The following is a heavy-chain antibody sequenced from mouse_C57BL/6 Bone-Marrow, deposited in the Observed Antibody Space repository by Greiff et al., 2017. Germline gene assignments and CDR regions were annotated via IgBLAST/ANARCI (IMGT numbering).Heavy chain of an antibody. D-gene: IGHD2-3*01. CDR2: IYPRSGNT. CDR1: GYTFTSYG. V-gene: IGHV1-81*01. Sequence: VQLQQSGAELARPGASVKLSCKASGYTFTSYGISWVKQRTGQGLEWIGEIYPRSGNTYYNEKFKGKATLTADKSSSTAYMELRSLTSEDSAVYFCARYMDGYYVYAMAYWGQGTSVTVSS. J-gene: IGHJ4*01. CDR3: ARYMDGYYVYAMAY.